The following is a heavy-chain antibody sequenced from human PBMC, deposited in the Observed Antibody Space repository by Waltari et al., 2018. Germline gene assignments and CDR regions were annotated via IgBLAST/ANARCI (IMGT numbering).Heavy chain of an antibody. D-gene: IGHD4-17*01. V-gene: IGHV3-7*01. CDR2: IKGDGSGA. Sequence: EVHLVESGGGLAQPGGSLRLSCAASGFTFSSSWMTWVRQAPGKGLEWLGNIKGDGSGANCGDSVKGRFTISRDNAKNSLYLQMNSLRAEDTAVYYCARDPAYGALDYWGQGTLVTVSS. CDR1: GFTFSSSW. CDR3: ARDPAYGALDY. J-gene: IGHJ4*02.